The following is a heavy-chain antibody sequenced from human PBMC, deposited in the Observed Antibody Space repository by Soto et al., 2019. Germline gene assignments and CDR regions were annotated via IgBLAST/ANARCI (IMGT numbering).Heavy chain of an antibody. J-gene: IGHJ5*02. CDR2: IYHSGST. CDR3: AREMLVVVPAAIGYLWFDP. D-gene: IGHD2-2*02. V-gene: IGHV4-38-2*02. Sequence: KTSETLSLTCAVSGYSISSGYYWGWIRQPPGKGLEWIGSIYHSGSTYYNPSLKSRVTISVDTSKNQFSLKLSSVTAADTAVYYCAREMLVVVPAAIGYLWFDPWGQGTLVTVSS. CDR1: GYSISSGYY.